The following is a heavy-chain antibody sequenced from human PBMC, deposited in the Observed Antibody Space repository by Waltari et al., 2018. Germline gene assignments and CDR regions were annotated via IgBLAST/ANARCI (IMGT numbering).Heavy chain of an antibody. CDR3: ASHYCSRGTCHFDS. CDR2: IYSGGST. CDR1: EFNGSDTY. Sequence: EALLAESGGGSVQPGGSLRLSCAVSEFNGSDTYVSWVRQPPGQGLEWVSIIYSGGSTSYADSVRARFTISRDISKNTVFLQMNSLRAEDTAVYYCASHYCSRGTCHFDSWGQGTLVKVSS. D-gene: IGHD2-15*01. V-gene: IGHV3-66*04. J-gene: IGHJ4*02.